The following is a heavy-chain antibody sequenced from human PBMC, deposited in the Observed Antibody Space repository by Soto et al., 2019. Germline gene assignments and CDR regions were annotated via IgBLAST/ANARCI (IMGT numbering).Heavy chain of an antibody. Sequence: QVQLVESGGGVVQPGRSLRLSCAASGFTFSSYGMHWVRQAPGKGLEWVAVISYDGSNKYYADSVKGRFTISRDNSKNTLYLQMNSLRAEDTAVYYCAKDRTSSSWTFDYWGQGNLVTVSS. D-gene: IGHD6-13*01. CDR3: AKDRTSSSWTFDY. V-gene: IGHV3-30*18. CDR1: GFTFSSYG. J-gene: IGHJ4*02. CDR2: ISYDGSNK.